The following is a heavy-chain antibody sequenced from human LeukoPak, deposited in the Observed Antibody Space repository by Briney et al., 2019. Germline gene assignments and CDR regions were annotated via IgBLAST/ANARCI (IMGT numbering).Heavy chain of an antibody. J-gene: IGHJ5*02. Sequence: SETLSLTCAAYGGSFSGFYWSWVRQSPGKGLEWIGEINQSGVTNYSPSLKSRVTTSADTSKNQFSLKVNSVTAADTAVYYCARVILTGYYGNWFDPWGQGTLVTVSS. CDR2: INQSGVT. V-gene: IGHV4-34*01. CDR3: ARVILTGYYGNWFDP. CDR1: GGSFSGFY. D-gene: IGHD3-9*01.